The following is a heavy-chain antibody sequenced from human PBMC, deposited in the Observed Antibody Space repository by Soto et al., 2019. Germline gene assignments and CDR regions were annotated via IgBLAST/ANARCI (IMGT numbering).Heavy chain of an antibody. CDR3: ARDRAWIRIHHYYYGMDV. Sequence: GGSLRLSCAASGFTFDDYGMSWVRQAPGKGLEWVSGINWNGGSTGYADSVKGRFTISRDNAKNSLYLQMNSLRAEDTALYYCARDRAWIRIHHYYYGMDVWGQGTTVTVSS. V-gene: IGHV3-20*04. D-gene: IGHD5-18*01. J-gene: IGHJ6*02. CDR1: GFTFDDYG. CDR2: INWNGGST.